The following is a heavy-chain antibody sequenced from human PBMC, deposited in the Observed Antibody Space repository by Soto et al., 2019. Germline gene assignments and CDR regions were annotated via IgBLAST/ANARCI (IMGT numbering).Heavy chain of an antibody. V-gene: IGHV1-46*01. Sequence: ASLKVSCKASGYTFTSNYMHWVRQATGQGLEWMGIINPSGGSTSYAQKFQGRVTMTRDTSTSTVYMELSSLRSEDTAVYYCARDPGRGIVDRHIVGPNYYGMDVWGQGTTVTVSS. CDR1: GYTFTSNY. J-gene: IGHJ6*02. CDR2: INPSGGST. CDR3: ARDPGRGIVDRHIVGPNYYGMDV. D-gene: IGHD2-21*01.